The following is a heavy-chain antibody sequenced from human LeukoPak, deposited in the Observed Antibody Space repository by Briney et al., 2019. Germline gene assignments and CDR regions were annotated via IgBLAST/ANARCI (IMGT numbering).Heavy chain of an antibody. CDR3: ASWGGRGSSGYWDMDV. CDR1: GYSSTSYS. V-gene: IGHV5-51*01. CDR2: IYPGDSYT. Sequence: GESLKISCKGSGYSSTSYSIGWVRQMPGKGLEWMGIIYPGDSYTIYSPSFQGQVTISADKSISTAYLQWSSLKASDTAMYYCASWGGRGSSGYWDMDVWGKGTTVTVSS. J-gene: IGHJ6*03. D-gene: IGHD3-22*01.